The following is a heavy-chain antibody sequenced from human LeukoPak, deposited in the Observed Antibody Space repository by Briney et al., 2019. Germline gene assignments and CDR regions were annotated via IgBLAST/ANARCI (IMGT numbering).Heavy chain of an antibody. D-gene: IGHD5-18*01. CDR2: INPHSGGT. V-gene: IGHV1-2*02. CDR1: GYTFTGYY. Sequence: ASVKVSCKASGYTFTGYYIQWVRQAPGQGLEWMGWINPHSGGTNYAQEFQGRVTMTRDTSISTAYMELSSLRPDDTAVYYCARDQVQLWLRGFDPWGQGTLVTVSS. J-gene: IGHJ5*02. CDR3: ARDQVQLWLRGFDP.